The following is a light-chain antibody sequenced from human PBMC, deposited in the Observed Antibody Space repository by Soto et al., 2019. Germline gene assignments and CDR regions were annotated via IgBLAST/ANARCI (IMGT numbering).Light chain of an antibody. Sequence: DVVMTQSPLSLPVTLGQPASISCRSSQSLVTSDGNTYLNWFQQRPGQSPRRLIYKVSNRDSGVPDRFSGSESGTDFTLKISRVEAEDVGVYYCMQGTHWQYTFGQGTKLEIK. CDR3: MQGTHWQYT. J-gene: IGKJ2*01. CDR1: QSLVTSDGNTY. V-gene: IGKV2-30*01. CDR2: KVS.